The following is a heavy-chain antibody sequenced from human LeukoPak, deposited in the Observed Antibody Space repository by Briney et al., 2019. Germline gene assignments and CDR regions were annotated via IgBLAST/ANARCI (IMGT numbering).Heavy chain of an antibody. D-gene: IGHD6-13*01. CDR1: GYTFTSYG. V-gene: IGHV1-18*01. CDR3: ARVGIAAAMRHAFDI. J-gene: IGHJ3*02. CDR2: ISAYNGNT. Sequence: ASVKVSCKASGYTFTSYGISWVRQAPGHGLEWMGWISAYNGNTNYAQKLQGRVTMTTDTSTSTAYMELRSLRSDDTAVYYCARVGIAAAMRHAFDIWGQGTMVTVSS.